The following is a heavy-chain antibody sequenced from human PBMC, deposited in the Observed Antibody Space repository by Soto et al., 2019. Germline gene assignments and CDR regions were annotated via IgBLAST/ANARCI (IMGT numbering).Heavy chain of an antibody. V-gene: IGHV4-39*01. J-gene: IGHJ6*02. CDR1: GGSISSSSYY. Sequence: SETLSLTCTVSGGSISSSSYYWGWIGQPPGKGLEWIGSIYYSGSTYYNPSLKSRVTISVDTSKNQFSLKLSSVTAADTAVYYCASRKRRLPSYGMDVWGQGTTVTVSS. CDR3: ASRKRRLPSYGMDV. D-gene: IGHD6-25*01. CDR2: IYYSGST.